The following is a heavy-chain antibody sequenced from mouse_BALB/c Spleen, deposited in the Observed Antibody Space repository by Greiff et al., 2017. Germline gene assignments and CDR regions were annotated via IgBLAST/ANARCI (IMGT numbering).Heavy chain of an antibody. CDR2: IRNKANGYTT. J-gene: IGHJ2*01. D-gene: IGHD2-4*01. V-gene: IGHV7-3*02. CDR3: ARDRGDYDYYFDY. CDR1: GFTFTDYY. Sequence: DVQLQESGGGLVQPGGSLRLSCATSGFTFTDYYMSWVRQPPGKALEWLGFIRNKANGYTTEYSASVKGRFTISRDNSQSILYLQMNTLRAEDSATYYCARDRGDYDYYFDYWGQGTTLTVSS.